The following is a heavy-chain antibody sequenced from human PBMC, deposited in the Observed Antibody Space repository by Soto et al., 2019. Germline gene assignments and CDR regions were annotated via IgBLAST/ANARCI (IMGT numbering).Heavy chain of an antibody. CDR3: AKDLRGPEAGTWYFDL. CDR1: GLTFSRCS. Sequence: EVQLLESGGGLVQPGGSLRLACATSGLTFSRCSMGWVRQAPGKGLEWVSSIVASGVTTYYADSVKGRFTISRDNSKNTLYLQMSSLRAEDTAVYYCAKDLRGPEAGTWYFDLWGRGTLVTVSS. J-gene: IGHJ2*01. CDR2: IVASGVTT. V-gene: IGHV3-23*01. D-gene: IGHD6-13*01.